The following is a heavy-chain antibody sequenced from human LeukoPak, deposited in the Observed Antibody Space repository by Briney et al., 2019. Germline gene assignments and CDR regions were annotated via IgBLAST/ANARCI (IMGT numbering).Heavy chain of an antibody. D-gene: IGHD3-3*01. J-gene: IGHJ5*02. CDR2: INPVSGGT. Sequence: ASVRVSCKASGYAFTDSFLVWVRQAPGKGLEWMGWINPVSGGTTYAQQFQGRITLSGDTSIDTAYMDLRRLRPDDTAIYFCAKLKAPRQRFLEWLLVSWGQGTLVTVSP. V-gene: IGHV1-2*02. CDR1: GYAFTDSF. CDR3: AKLKAPRQRFLEWLLVS.